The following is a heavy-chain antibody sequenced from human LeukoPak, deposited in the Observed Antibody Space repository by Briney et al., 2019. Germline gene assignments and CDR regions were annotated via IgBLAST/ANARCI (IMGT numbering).Heavy chain of an antibody. CDR1: RLSLTTSTVG. J-gene: IGHJ4*02. V-gene: IGHV2-5*01. CDR2: IYGNNDK. Sequence: SGPTLVKPTQTLQLTQPFSRLSLTTSTVGVGWIRQPPGKALEWLALIYGNNDKRFSPSLKSRFTITKDTSKDQVVLTMANMDEGVTATYYCVRYRVVSRTVFTDYWGQGTLVTVSS. CDR3: VRYRVVSRTVFTDY. D-gene: IGHD5/OR15-5a*01.